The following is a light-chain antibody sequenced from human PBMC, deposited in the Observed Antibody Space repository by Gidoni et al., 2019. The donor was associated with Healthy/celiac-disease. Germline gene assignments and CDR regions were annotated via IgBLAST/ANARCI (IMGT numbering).Light chain of an antibody. J-gene: IGLJ1*01. CDR3: NTLDSSGNHYV. Sequence: SSELTQDPAVSVALGQTVRITCQGDSLRSYYASWYQQKPGQAPVLVIYGKNNRPSGSPDRFSGSSSGNTASLTITGAQAEDEADYYCNTLDSSGNHYVFGTGTKVTVL. CDR1: SLRSYY. CDR2: GKN. V-gene: IGLV3-19*01.